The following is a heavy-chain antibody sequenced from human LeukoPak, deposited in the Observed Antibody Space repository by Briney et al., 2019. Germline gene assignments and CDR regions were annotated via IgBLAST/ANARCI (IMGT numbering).Heavy chain of an antibody. J-gene: IGHJ4*02. CDR3: ARDNVRKDDY. Sequence: GGSLRLSCAASGFTFSSYGMHWVRQAPGKGLEWVAVISYDGSNKYYADSVKGRFTISRDNSKNTLYLQMNSLRAEDTAVYYCARDNVRKDDYWGQGTLVTVSS. CDR1: GFTFSSYG. V-gene: IGHV3-30*03. D-gene: IGHD2-8*01. CDR2: ISYDGSNK.